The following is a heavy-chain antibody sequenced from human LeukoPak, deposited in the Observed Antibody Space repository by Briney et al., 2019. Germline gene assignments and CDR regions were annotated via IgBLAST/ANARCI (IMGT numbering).Heavy chain of an antibody. D-gene: IGHD6-19*01. CDR1: GGTFSSYA. CDR2: IIPILGIA. V-gene: IGHV1-69*04. CDR3: ARVRQWLTNWFDP. J-gene: IGHJ5*02. Sequence: SVKVSCKASGGTFSSYAISWVRQAPGQGLEWMGRIIPILGIANYAQKFQGRVTITADKSTSTAYMELSSLRSEDTAVYYCARVRQWLTNWFDPWGQGTLVTVSS.